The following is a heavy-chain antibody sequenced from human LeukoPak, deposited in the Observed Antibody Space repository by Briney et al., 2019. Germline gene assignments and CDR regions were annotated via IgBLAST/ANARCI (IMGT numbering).Heavy chain of an antibody. CDR1: GFTFSSYS. D-gene: IGHD4-17*01. Sequence: GGSLRLSCAASGFTFSSYSMNWVRQAPGKGLEWVSYITFSSSIIYYADSVKGRFTISRDNAKNSLYLQMNSLRAEDTAVYYCARDRLHYGEYEKTFDYWGQGTLVSVSS. CDR3: ARDRLHYGEYEKTFDY. CDR2: ITFSSSII. V-gene: IGHV3-48*01. J-gene: IGHJ4*02.